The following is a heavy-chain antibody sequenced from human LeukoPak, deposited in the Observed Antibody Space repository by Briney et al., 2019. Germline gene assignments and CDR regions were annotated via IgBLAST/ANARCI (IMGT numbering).Heavy chain of an antibody. CDR1: GFTVSSNY. Sequence: GGSLRLSCAASGFTVSSNYMSWVRQAPGKGLEWVSVIYSGGSTYYADSVKGRFTISRDNSKNTLYLQMNSLRAEDTAVYYCARDRYSSNSFDYWGQGTLVTVSS. CDR3: ARDRYSSNSFDY. CDR2: IYSGGST. D-gene: IGHD6-13*01. J-gene: IGHJ4*02. V-gene: IGHV3-53*01.